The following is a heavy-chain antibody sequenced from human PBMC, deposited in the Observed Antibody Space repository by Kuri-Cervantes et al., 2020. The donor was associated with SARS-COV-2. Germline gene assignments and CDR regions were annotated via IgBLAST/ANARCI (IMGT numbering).Heavy chain of an antibody. CDR2: ISSSGSTI. J-gene: IGHJ6*02. V-gene: IGHV3-48*03. CDR3: AKGTDSYYYYYYGMDV. Sequence: GGSLRLSCAAPGFTFSSYEMNWVRQAPGKGLEWVSYISSSGSTIYYADSVKGRFTISRDNSKNTLYLQMNSLRAEDTAVYYCAKGTDSYYYYYYGMDVWGQGTTVTVSS. CDR1: GFTFSSYE.